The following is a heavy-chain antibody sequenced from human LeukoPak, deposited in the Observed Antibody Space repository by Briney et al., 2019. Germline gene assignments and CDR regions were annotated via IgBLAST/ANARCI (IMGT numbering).Heavy chain of an antibody. J-gene: IGHJ5*02. CDR3: ARGPLWFGELFHTWFDP. Sequence: SETLSLTCTVSGGSISSSSYYWGWIRQPPGKGLEWIGSIYYSGSTYYNPSLKSRVTISVDTSKNQFSLKLSSVTAADTAVYYCARGPLWFGELFHTWFDPWGQGTLVTVSS. CDR1: GGSISSSSYY. V-gene: IGHV4-39*07. D-gene: IGHD3-10*01. CDR2: IYYSGST.